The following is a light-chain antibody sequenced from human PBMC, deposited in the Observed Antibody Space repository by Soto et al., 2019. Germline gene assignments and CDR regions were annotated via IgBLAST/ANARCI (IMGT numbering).Light chain of an antibody. Sequence: EIVLTQSPGTLSLSPGERATLSCRASQSVSTNYLAWYQRKPGQAPRLLIYGASSRATDIPNRFSGSGSGTDLRLTITRLKAEDSAVYYCQQYGSSPPTFGQGTKVEIK. CDR3: QQYGSSPPT. CDR1: QSVSTNY. V-gene: IGKV3-20*01. CDR2: GAS. J-gene: IGKJ1*01.